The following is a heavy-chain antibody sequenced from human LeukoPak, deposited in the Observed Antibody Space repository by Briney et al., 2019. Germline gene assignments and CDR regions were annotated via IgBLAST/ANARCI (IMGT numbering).Heavy chain of an antibody. CDR3: AKDQLAYCGGDCYSFDF. D-gene: IGHD2-21*02. J-gene: IGHJ4*02. CDR1: GFTFSSYA. CDR2: ISGSGGST. Sequence: GGSLRLSCAASGFTFSSYAMSWVRQAPGKGLEWVSGISGSGGSTYYADSVKGRFTISRDNSKNTLYLQMNSLRAEDTAVYYCAKDQLAYCGGDCYSFDFWGQGTLVTVSS. V-gene: IGHV3-23*01.